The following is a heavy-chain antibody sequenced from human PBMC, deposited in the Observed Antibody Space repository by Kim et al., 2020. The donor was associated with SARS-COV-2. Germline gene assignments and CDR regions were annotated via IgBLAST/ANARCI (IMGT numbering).Heavy chain of an antibody. Sequence: GGSLRLSCVASGFTFSDYYMSWIRQAPGKGLEGVSYISSSSSYTNYADSVKGRFTISRDNAKNSLYLQMNSLRAEDTALYYCARDRMVRGVIINWFDPWGQGTMVTVSS. CDR3: ARDRMVRGVIINWFDP. CDR1: GFTFSDYY. V-gene: IGHV3-11*05. J-gene: IGHJ5*02. CDR2: ISSSSSYT. D-gene: IGHD3-10*01.